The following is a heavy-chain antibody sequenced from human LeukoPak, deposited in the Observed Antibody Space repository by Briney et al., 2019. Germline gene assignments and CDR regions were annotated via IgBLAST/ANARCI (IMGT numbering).Heavy chain of an antibody. CDR3: ARGQYNWNDGENWFDP. J-gene: IGHJ5*02. CDR1: GGSISSGGYY. Sequence: PSQTLSLTCTVSGGSISSGGYYWSWIRQHPGKGLEWIGYIYYSGSTYYNPSLKSRATISVDTSKNQFSLKLSSVTAADTAVYYCARGQYNWNDGENWFDPWGQGTLVTVSS. V-gene: IGHV4-31*03. CDR2: IYYSGST. D-gene: IGHD1-1*01.